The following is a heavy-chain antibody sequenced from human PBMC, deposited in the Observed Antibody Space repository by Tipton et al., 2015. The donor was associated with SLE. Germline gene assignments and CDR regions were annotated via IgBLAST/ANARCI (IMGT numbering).Heavy chain of an antibody. V-gene: IGHV3-30*04. Sequence: SLRLSCAASGFTFSSYAMHWVRQAPGKGLEWVAVISYDGSNKYYADSLKGRFTISRDNSKNTLYLQMNSLRAEDTAVYYCAKGSRGYFDWLGAFDIWGQGTMVTVSS. D-gene: IGHD3-9*01. J-gene: IGHJ3*02. CDR2: ISYDGSNK. CDR3: AKGSRGYFDWLGAFDI. CDR1: GFTFSSYA.